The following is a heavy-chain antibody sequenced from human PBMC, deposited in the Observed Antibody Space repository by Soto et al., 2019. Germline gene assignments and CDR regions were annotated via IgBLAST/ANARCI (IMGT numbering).Heavy chain of an antibody. Sequence: EVQLVESGGGLVQPGGSLRLSCAASGFTVSTYWMHWVRQAPGKGPVWVSRISSDGSGTDYAGSVKGRFTISRDNAKNTLYLQRNSLRAEDTAVYYCDSAMTSVGATTKGDYWGQGTLVTVSS. CDR3: DSAMTSVGATTKGDY. D-gene: IGHD1-26*01. J-gene: IGHJ4*02. V-gene: IGHV3-74*01. CDR2: ISSDGSGT. CDR1: GFTVSTYW.